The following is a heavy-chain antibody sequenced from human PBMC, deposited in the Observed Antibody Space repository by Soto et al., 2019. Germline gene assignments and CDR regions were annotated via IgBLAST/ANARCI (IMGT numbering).Heavy chain of an antibody. CDR1: GDSLRRGFHH. D-gene: IGHD2-8*01. Sequence: QVQLQESGSGLLKPSQTLSLDCSVSGDSLRRGFHHWSWIRQTPGKGLQLIGYIDTNGDTHYDPSLRNRLNMSIVTTESSFSLKVTSVTAADTAVYYCARGTVYYCPNDKCGFFFDHWGQGALVT. CDR2: IDTNGDT. V-gene: IGHV4-31*03. J-gene: IGHJ4*02. CDR3: ARGTVYYCPNDKCGFFFDH.